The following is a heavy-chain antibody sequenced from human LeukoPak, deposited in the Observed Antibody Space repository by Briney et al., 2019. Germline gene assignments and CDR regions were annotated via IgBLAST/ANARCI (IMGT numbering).Heavy chain of an antibody. D-gene: IGHD3-10*01. Sequence: GGSLRLSCAASGFTFSSYSMNWVRQAPGKGLEWVSSISSSSSYIYYADSVKGRFTISRDNAKNSLYLQMNSLRAEDTAVFYCARVPFTQGYYGSVTFYGFDYWGQGTLVTVSP. V-gene: IGHV3-21*01. J-gene: IGHJ4*02. CDR1: GFTFSSYS. CDR3: ARVPFTQGYYGSVTFYGFDY. CDR2: ISSSSSYI.